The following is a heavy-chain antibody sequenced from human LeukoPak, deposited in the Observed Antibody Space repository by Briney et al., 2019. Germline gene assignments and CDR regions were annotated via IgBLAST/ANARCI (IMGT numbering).Heavy chain of an antibody. J-gene: IGHJ4*02. D-gene: IGHD6-19*01. Sequence: SETLSLTCTVSGGSISSYYWSWIRQPPGKGLEWIGYIYYSGSTNYNPSLKSRVTISVDTSKNQFSLKLSSVTAADTAVYYCARFSCSGWWFDYWGQGTLVTVSS. CDR2: IYYSGST. CDR3: ARFSCSGWWFDY. V-gene: IGHV4-59*01. CDR1: GGSISSYY.